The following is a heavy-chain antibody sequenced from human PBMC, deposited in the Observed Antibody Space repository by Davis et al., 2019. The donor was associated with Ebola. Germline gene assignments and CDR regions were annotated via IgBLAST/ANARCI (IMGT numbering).Heavy chain of an antibody. D-gene: IGHD6-13*01. V-gene: IGHV3-7*03. CDR2: IKQDGSEK. CDR3: ARDVAYSSTWYPPPGYFDL. CDR1: GFTFSSYN. Sequence: GGSLRLSCAASGFTFSSYNMNWVRQAPGKGLEWVANIKQDGSEKYYVDSVKGRFTISRDNAKSSLYLQMNTLRAEDTAVYYCARDVAYSSTWYPPPGYFDLWGRGTLVTVSS. J-gene: IGHJ2*01.